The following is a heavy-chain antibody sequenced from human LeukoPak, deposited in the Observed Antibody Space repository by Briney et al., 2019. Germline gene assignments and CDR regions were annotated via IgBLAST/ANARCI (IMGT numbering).Heavy chain of an antibody. CDR3: ASRIAVAGTRVVDY. V-gene: IGHV3-53*01. J-gene: IGHJ4*02. CDR1: GFTVSSNY. CDR2: IYSGGST. Sequence: PGGSLRLSCAASGFTVSSNYMSWVRQAPGKGLEWFSVIYSGGSTYYADSVKGRFTISRDNSKNTLYLQMNSLRAEDTAVYYCASRIAVAGTRVVDYWGQGTLVTVSS. D-gene: IGHD6-19*01.